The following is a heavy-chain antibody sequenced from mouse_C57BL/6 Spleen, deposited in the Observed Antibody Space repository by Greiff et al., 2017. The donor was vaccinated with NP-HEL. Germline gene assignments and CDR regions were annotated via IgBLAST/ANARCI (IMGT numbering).Heavy chain of an antibody. V-gene: IGHV1-42*01. J-gene: IGHJ4*01. CDR1: GYPFTGYY. CDR3: AGYAMDY. CDR2: INPSTGGT. Sequence: VQLQQSGPELVKPGASVKISCKASGYPFTGYYMNWVKQSSEKSLEWIGEINPSTGGTTYNQKLKAKATLTVDKSSSTAYMQLKSLTSEDSAVYYCAGYAMDYWGQGTSVTVSS.